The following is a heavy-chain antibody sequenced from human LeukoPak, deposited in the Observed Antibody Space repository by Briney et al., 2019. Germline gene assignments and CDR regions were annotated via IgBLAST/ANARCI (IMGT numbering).Heavy chain of an antibody. CDR3: ARARDSSGWYSLAFDY. D-gene: IGHD6-19*01. CDR2: INHSGST. J-gene: IGHJ4*02. Sequence: PETLSLTCAVYGGSFSGYYWSWIRQPPGKGLEWIGEINHSGSTNYNPSLKSRVTISVDTSKNQFSLKLSSVTAADTAVYYCARARDSSGWYSLAFDYWGQGTLVTVPS. V-gene: IGHV4-34*01. CDR1: GGSFSGYY.